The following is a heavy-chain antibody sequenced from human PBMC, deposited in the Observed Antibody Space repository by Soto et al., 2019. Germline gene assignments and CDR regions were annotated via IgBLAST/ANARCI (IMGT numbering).Heavy chain of an antibody. CDR2: IYYSGST. D-gene: IGHD3-22*01. Sequence: SETLSLTCTVSGGSISSSSYYWGWIRQPPGKGLEWIGSIYYSGSTYYNPSLKSRVTISVDTSKNQFSLKLSSVTAADTAVYYCARPALDYYDSSGYIFDYWGQGTLVTVSS. CDR3: ARPALDYYDSSGYIFDY. V-gene: IGHV4-39*01. J-gene: IGHJ4*02. CDR1: GGSISSSSYY.